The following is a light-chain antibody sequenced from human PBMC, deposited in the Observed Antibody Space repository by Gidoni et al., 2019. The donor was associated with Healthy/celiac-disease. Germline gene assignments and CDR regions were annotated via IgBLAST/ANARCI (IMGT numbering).Light chain of an antibody. CDR2: DAS. CDR1: QSVSSY. CDR3: QQRSNWPRT. V-gene: IGKV3-11*01. J-gene: IGKJ1*01. Sequence: EIVSTQSPATLSLSPGERATLSCRASQSVSSYLAWYQQKPGQAPRLLIYDASNRATGIPARFSGSGSGTDFTLTISSLEPEDFAVYYCQQRSNWPRTFXXXTKVEIK.